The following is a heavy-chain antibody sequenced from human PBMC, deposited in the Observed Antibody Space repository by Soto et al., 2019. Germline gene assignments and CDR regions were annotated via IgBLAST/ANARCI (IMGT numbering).Heavy chain of an antibody. J-gene: IGHJ5*02. CDR2: INAGNGNT. V-gene: IGHV1-3*01. CDR1: GYTFTSYA. CDR3: ARSTMVRGVTP. Sequence: QVQLVQSGAEVKKPGASVKVSCKASGYTFTSYAMHWVRQAPGQRLEWMGWINAGNGNTKYSQKFQGRVTITRDTSASTGYKELSRLRSEDTAVYYCARSTMVRGVTPWGQGTLVTVSS. D-gene: IGHD3-10*01.